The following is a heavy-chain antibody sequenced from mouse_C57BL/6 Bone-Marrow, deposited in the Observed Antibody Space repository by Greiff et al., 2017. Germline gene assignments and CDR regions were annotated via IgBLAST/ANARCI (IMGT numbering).Heavy chain of an antibody. Sequence: VKLQEPGAELARPGASVKLSCKASGYTFTSYGISWVTQRTGQGLEWIGEIYPRSGNTYYNEKFKGKATLTADTSSSTAYMELRSLPSAVSAVFFCAREAYWGQGTTLTVAA. CDR1: GYTFTSYG. V-gene: IGHV1-81*01. CDR2: IYPRSGNT. CDR3: AREAY. J-gene: IGHJ2*01.